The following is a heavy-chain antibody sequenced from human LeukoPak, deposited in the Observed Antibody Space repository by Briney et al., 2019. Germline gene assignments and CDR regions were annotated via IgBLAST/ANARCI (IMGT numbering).Heavy chain of an antibody. CDR1: GGSFSGYY. V-gene: IGHV4-34*01. D-gene: IGHD2-2*01. CDR3: ARSSSIVVVPAAMLSFDY. J-gene: IGHJ4*02. CDR2: INHSGST. Sequence: SETLSLTCAVYGGSFSGYYWSWIRQPPGKGLEWIGEINHSGSTNYNPSLKSRVTISVDTSKNQFSLKLSSVTAADTAAYYCARSSSIVVVPAAMLSFDYWGQGTLVTVSS.